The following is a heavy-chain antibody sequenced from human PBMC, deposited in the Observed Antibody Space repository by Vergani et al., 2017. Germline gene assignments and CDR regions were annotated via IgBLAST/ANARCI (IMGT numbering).Heavy chain of an antibody. V-gene: IGHV3-21*01. CDR1: GFTFSSYS. CDR2: ISSSSSYI. CDR3: ARDRNVGYYYGMDV. D-gene: IGHD3-10*01. J-gene: IGHJ6*02. Sequence: EVQLVESGGGLVKPGGSLRLSCAASGFTFSSYSMNWVRQPPGKGLEWVSSISSSSSYIYYADSVKGRFTISRDNAKNSLYLQMNSLRAEDTAVYYCARDRNVGYYYGMDVWGQGITVTVSS.